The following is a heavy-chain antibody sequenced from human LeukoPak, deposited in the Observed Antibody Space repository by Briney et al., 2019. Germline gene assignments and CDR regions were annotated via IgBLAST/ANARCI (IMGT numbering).Heavy chain of an antibody. CDR3: ARDPYDYGEYYFDY. V-gene: IGHV3-48*01. CDR1: GFTFTMFS. J-gene: IGHJ4*02. CDR2: IRGRSDTT. Sequence: GGSLRLSCAASGFTFTMFSMNWLRQAPGKGLEWIAFIRGRSDTTYYADSVQGRFTISRDNAEDSVYLQMNSLRVEDTAVYYCARDPYDYGEYYFDYWGQGTLVTVSS. D-gene: IGHD4-17*01.